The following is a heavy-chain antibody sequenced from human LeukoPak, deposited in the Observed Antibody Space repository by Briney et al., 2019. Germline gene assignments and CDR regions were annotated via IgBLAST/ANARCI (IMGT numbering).Heavy chain of an antibody. Sequence: PGGSLRLSCAASGFTFSSYSMNWVRQAPGKGLEWVSSISGSSSYIYYADSVKGRFTMSRGNSKNTLSLQMNSLRAEDTAVYYCAKSDTPWGSWYYFDYWGQGTLVTVSS. J-gene: IGHJ4*02. V-gene: IGHV3-21*04. CDR3: AKSDTPWGSWYYFDY. CDR2: ISGSSSYI. D-gene: IGHD6-13*01. CDR1: GFTFSSYS.